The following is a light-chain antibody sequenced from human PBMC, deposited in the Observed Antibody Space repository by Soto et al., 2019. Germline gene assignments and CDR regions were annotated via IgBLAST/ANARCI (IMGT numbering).Light chain of an antibody. Sequence: DIQMTQSPSTLSASVGDRVTITCRASQTINNWLAWYQHKPGKAPKLLIYDASNLENGGPSRLSGRASGTEFTLTISSTQHDDFANYYFQQNNPYTSTFSKGTKGDIK. J-gene: IGKJ1*01. CDR2: DAS. CDR1: QTINNW. V-gene: IGKV1-5*01. CDR3: QQNNPYTST.